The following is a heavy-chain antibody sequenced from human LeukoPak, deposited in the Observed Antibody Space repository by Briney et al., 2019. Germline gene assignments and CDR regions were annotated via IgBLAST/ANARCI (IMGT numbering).Heavy chain of an antibody. CDR3: ARPYYYDSSGYYYPFDY. D-gene: IGHD3-22*01. J-gene: IGHJ4*02. Sequence: ASVKVSCKASGYTFTSYDINWVRQATGQGLEWMGWMNPNSGNTGYAQKFQGRVTMTRNTSISTAYMELSSLRSEDTAVYYCARPYYYDSSGYYYPFDYWGQGTLVTVSS. V-gene: IGHV1-8*01. CDR1: GYTFTSYD. CDR2: MNPNSGNT.